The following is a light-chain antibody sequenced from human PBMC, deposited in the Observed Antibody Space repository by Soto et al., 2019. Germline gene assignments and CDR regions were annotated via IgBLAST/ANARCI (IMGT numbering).Light chain of an antibody. J-gene: IGLJ1*01. Sequence: QSALTQHPSGSDSHGQSNTISCTGTKIDICVYDFVSWYQHHPGKAPRLIIYEVVQRPSGVPDRFSGSKSGNTASLTVSGPQAADEADYFCKSYAGSNTYVFGSGTKVTVL. V-gene: IGLV2-8*01. CDR1: KIDICVYDF. CDR2: EVV. CDR3: KSYAGSNTYV.